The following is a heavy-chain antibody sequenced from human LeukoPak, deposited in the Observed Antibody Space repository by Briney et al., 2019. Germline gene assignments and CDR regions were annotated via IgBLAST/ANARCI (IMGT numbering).Heavy chain of an antibody. D-gene: IGHD6-19*01. J-gene: IGHJ4*02. CDR3: AREAPGAVFDY. V-gene: IGHV1-46*01. CDR2: INPSGGST. CDR1: GYTFTSYY. Sequence: ASVKVSCKASGYTFTSYYMHWVRQAPGQGLEWMGIINPSGGSTSYAQKFQGRVTMTRNTSTSTVYMELSSLRSEDTAVYYCAREAPGAVFDYWGQGTLVTVSS.